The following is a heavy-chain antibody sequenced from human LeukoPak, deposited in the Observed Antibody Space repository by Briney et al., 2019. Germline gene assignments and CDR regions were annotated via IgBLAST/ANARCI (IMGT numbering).Heavy chain of an antibody. CDR1: GGSISSGDYY. Sequence: PSQTLSLTCTVSGGSISSGDYYWSWIRQPSGKGLEWIGYIYYSGSTYYHPSLKSRVTISVDTSKNQFSLKLSSVTAADTAVYYCAREADYYDSSGYYYSPLYYFDYWGQGTLVTVSS. CDR2: IYYSGST. CDR3: AREADYYDSSGYYYSPLYYFDY. J-gene: IGHJ4*02. V-gene: IGHV4-30-4*01. D-gene: IGHD3-22*01.